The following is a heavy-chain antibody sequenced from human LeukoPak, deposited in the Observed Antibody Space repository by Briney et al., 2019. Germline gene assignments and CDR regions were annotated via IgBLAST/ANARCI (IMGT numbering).Heavy chain of an antibody. CDR3: AREEDGNWFDP. Sequence: GASVKVSCKASGGTFSSYAISWVRQAPGQGLEWMGRIIPILGIANYAQKFQGRVTITADKSTSTAYMELSSLRSEDTAMYYCAREEDGNWFDPWGQGTLVTVSS. CDR1: GGTFSSYA. CDR2: IIPILGIA. V-gene: IGHV1-69*04. J-gene: IGHJ5*02.